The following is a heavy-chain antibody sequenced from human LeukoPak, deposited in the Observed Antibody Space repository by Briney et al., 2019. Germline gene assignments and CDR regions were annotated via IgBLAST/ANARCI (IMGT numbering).Heavy chain of an antibody. CDR2: IYYSGST. CDR3: ARRGAGSCSGGSCNVYFDY. J-gene: IGHJ4*02. CDR1: GGSISSSSYY. Sequence: PSETLSLTCTVSGGSISSSSYYWGWIRQPPGKGLEWIGSIYYSGSTYYNPSLKSRVTISVDTSKNQFSLKLNSVTAADTALYYCARRGAGSCSGGSCNVYFDYWGQGTLLTVSS. D-gene: IGHD2-15*01. V-gene: IGHV4-39*01.